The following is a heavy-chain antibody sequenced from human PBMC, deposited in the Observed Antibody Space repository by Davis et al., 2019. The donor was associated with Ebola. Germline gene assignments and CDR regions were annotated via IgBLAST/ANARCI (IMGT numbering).Heavy chain of an antibody. D-gene: IGHD1-1*01. V-gene: IGHV3-7*01. J-gene: IGHJ3*02. CDR1: GFTFNIFS. CDR3: ARDRYNWNVANRDAFDI. CDR2: MKHNGIDT. Sequence: GESLKISCVASGFTFNIFSMSWVRQAPGKGLEWVATMKHNGIDTYYVDSVKGRFFISRDNAKNSLYLQMNSLRAEDTAVYYCARDRYNWNVANRDAFDIWGQGTMVTVSS.